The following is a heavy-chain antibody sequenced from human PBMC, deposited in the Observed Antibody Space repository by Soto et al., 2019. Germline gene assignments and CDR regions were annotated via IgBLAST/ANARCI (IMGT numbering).Heavy chain of an antibody. V-gene: IGHV1-8*01. Sequence: QVQLVQSGAEVKKPGASVKVSCKASGYTFTSYDINWVRQATGQGLEWMGWMNPNSGNTGYAQKFQGRVTMTRNTSISTAYMELGSLRSEDTAVYYCARGYSGSDITRYYDDDYYMDVWGKGTTVTVSS. D-gene: IGHD5-12*01. J-gene: IGHJ6*03. CDR3: ARGYSGSDITRYYDDDYYMDV. CDR1: GYTFTSYD. CDR2: MNPNSGNT.